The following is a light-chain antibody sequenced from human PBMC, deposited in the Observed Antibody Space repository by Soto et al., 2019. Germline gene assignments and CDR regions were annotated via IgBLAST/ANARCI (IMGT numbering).Light chain of an antibody. J-gene: IGKJ1*01. V-gene: IGKV1-5*03. CDR2: KAS. CDR3: QQYNSYSRT. Sequence: DIQMTQSPSTLSASVGDRVTITCRASQSISNWLAWYPQKPGKAPKLVIYKASSLESGVPSRFSGSGSGTEFTLTINSLQPDDFATYYCQQYNSYSRTFGQGTKVEMK. CDR1: QSISNW.